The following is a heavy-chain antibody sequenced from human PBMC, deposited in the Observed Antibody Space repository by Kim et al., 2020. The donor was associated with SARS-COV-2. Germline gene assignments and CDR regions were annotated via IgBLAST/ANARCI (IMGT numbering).Heavy chain of an antibody. D-gene: IGHD3-10*01. CDR1: GYTFTSYY. J-gene: IGHJ6*02. CDR3: ARDRGRVGLLWFGELLSADYCYGTDV. Sequence: ASVKVSCKASGYTFTSYYMHWVRQAPGQGLEWMGIINPSGGSTSYAQKFQGRVTMTRDTSTSTVYMELSSLRSEDTAVYYCARDRGRVGLLWFGELLSADYCYGTDVWGQGSTVTVS. V-gene: IGHV1-46*01. CDR2: INPSGGST.